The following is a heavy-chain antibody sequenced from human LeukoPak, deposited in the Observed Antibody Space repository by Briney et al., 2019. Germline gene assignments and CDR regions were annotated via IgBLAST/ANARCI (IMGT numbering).Heavy chain of an antibody. V-gene: IGHV4-4*09. Sequence: SETLSLTCTVSGGSISSYYWSWIRQPPGKGLEWIGYIYTSGSTNYNPSLKSRVTISVDTSKNQFSLKLSSVTAADTAVYYCARRAYYSGSFAGYYSDYWGQGTLVTVSS. CDR3: ARRAYYSGSFAGYYSDY. CDR2: IYTSGST. J-gene: IGHJ4*02. CDR1: GGSISSYY. D-gene: IGHD1-26*01.